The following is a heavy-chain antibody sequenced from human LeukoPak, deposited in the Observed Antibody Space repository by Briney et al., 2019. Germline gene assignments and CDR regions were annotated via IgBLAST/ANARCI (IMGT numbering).Heavy chain of an antibody. Sequence: GSLRLSCAVSGFTCSSCWMNWVRQAPGKGREWVATVNEDGTAKFYVDSVKGRFTIFRDNTRSSLDLQMNSLTVEDTAMYYCEAPATAWGQGTLVTVSS. CDR3: EAPATA. V-gene: IGHV3-7*01. J-gene: IGHJ5*02. CDR2: VNEDGTAK. CDR1: GFTCSSCW.